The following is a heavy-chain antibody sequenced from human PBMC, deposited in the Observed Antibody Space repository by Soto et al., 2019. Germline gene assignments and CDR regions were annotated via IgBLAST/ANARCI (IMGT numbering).Heavy chain of an antibody. CDR2: ISFDGNII. J-gene: IGHJ4*02. V-gene: IGHV3-30-3*01. CDR1: DFSFSSYA. CDR3: ARTFDTITYYFDY. D-gene: IGHD3-9*01. Sequence: PGGSLRLSCAASDFSFSSYAMHWIRQAPGKGLEWLAVISFDGNIIQYADSVKGRFIISRDNSKNTLYLQMNSPRGDDTAVYYCARTFDTITYYFDYWGQGTLVTVSS.